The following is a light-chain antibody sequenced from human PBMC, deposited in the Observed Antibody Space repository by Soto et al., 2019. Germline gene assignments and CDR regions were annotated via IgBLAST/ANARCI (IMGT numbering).Light chain of an antibody. Sequence: EIVLTHSPGTLALSPGERATLSASASQSVSSSYLAWYQQKPGQPPRLLIYGASTRTTGIPARFSGSGSGTEFTLTINSLQSEDFAVYYCQQYNNWPRTFGQGTKVDIK. CDR2: GAS. J-gene: IGKJ1*01. CDR1: QSVSSSY. CDR3: QQYNNWPRT. V-gene: IGKV3-15*01.